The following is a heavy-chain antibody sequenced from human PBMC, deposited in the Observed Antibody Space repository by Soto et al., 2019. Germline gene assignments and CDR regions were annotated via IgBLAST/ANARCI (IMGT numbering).Heavy chain of an antibody. V-gene: IGHV4-31*03. CDR3: AREPLI. Sequence: SGTPFLTRTFSGCSHNRGGYYWSWIRQHPGKGLEWIRYIYYSGSTDYNPSLKSRVTIPVDTSKNQFSLKLSSVTAADTAVYYCAREPLIWGQGTLVTVSS. J-gene: IGHJ4*02. CDR1: GCSHNRGGYY. D-gene: IGHD3-16*01. CDR2: IYYSGST.